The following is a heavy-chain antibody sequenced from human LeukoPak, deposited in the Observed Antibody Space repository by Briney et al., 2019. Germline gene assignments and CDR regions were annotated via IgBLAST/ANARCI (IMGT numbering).Heavy chain of an antibody. J-gene: IGHJ4*02. CDR1: GFTFNNYA. CDR3: TRQPATLDGSKFMSTDH. D-gene: IGHD5/OR15-5a*01. CDR2: MSGSGGST. Sequence: GGSLRLSCAASGFTFNNYAMSWVRQAPGKGLEWVSGMSGSGGSTYYADSVKGRFTISRDNAKNSLYLQMSSLRAEDTAVYYCTRQPATLDGSKFMSTDHWGQGTLVTVSS. V-gene: IGHV3-23*01.